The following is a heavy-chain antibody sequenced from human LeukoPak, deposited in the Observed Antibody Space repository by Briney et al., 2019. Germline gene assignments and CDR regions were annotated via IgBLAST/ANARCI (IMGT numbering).Heavy chain of an antibody. V-gene: IGHV3-53*01. D-gene: IGHD1-1*01. CDR2: IYSGGST. Sequence: GGSLRLSCAASGFTVSSNYMSWVRQAPGKGLEWVSVIYSGGSTYCADSVKGRFTISRDNSKATLYLQMNSLTAPDTAVYHRAREGTPGAFDIWGQGTMVTVSS. J-gene: IGHJ3*02. CDR1: GFTVSSNY. CDR3: AREGTPGAFDI.